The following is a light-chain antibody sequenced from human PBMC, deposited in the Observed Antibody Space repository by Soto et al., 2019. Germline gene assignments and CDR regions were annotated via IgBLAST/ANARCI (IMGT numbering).Light chain of an antibody. J-gene: IGLJ1*01. Sequence: QSVLTQPPSASGTPGQGVTISCSGSTSNIGSNYVYWYQQLPGTAPKPLIYRNNQRPSGVPDRFSGSKSGTSASLAISGLRSDDEADYFCAPWDDSLNGFYVFGTGTKVTVL. CDR3: APWDDSLNGFYV. CDR1: TSNIGSNY. V-gene: IGLV1-47*01. CDR2: RNN.